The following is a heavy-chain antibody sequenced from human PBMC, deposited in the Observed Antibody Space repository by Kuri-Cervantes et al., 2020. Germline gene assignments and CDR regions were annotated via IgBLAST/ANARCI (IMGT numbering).Heavy chain of an antibody. CDR3: ARHKGLDV. CDR2: IYPGDSDS. V-gene: IGHV5-51*01. J-gene: IGHJ6*02. CDR1: GYSLTSYW. Sequence: GESLKISCKGSGYSLTSYWIGWVRQMPGKGLELIGIIYPGDSDSRYSPSFQGQVTISADKSISTAYLQWSSLKASDTAIYYCARHKGLDVWGQGTTVTVSS.